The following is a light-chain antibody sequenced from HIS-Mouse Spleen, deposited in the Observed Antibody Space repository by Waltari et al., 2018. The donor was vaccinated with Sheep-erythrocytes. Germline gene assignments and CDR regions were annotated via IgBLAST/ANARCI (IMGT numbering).Light chain of an antibody. CDR1: SSDVGCYNY. J-gene: IGLJ3*02. V-gene: IGLV2-11*01. Sequence: QSALTQPRSVSGSPGQSVTISCTGTSSDVGCYNYVSWYQQHPGQAPKLMIYDVSKRPSGVPDRFSGSKSGNTASLTISGLQAEDEADYYCCSYAGSYTLWVFGGGTKLTVL. CDR3: CSYAGSYTLWV. CDR2: DVS.